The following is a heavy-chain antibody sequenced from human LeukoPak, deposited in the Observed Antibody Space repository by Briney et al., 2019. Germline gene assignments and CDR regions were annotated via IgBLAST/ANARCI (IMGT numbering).Heavy chain of an antibody. D-gene: IGHD2-2*01. J-gene: IGHJ4*02. Sequence: ASVTVSCKASGYTHSNYEINGVGQAPGQGLEWMARISTDNGNTDYAQKFQGRVTMTTDTSTNAAYMEVRSLTADDTAVYYCARDGAHFGSANCYFDNWGQGTLVIVSS. CDR3: ARDGAHFGSANCYFDN. V-gene: IGHV1-18*01. CDR1: GYTHSNYE. CDR2: ISTDNGNT.